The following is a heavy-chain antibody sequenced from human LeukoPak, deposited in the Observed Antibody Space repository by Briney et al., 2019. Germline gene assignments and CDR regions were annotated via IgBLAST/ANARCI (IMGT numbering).Heavy chain of an antibody. V-gene: IGHV1-18*01. D-gene: IGHD6-13*01. CDR2: INTNNGNT. CDR1: GYIFTNYG. Sequence: GASVKVSCRASGYIFTNYGITWVRQAPGQGLEWMGWINTNNGNTNYAQKLQGRVTMTTDTSTTTAYMELRSLRSDDTAVYYCARGPIAAAGDYWGQGTLVTVSS. J-gene: IGHJ4*02. CDR3: ARGPIAAAGDY.